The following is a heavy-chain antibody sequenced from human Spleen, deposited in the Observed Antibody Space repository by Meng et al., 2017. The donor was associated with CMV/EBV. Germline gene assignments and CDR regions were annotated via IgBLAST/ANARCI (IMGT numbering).Heavy chain of an antibody. CDR2: INQDGSEK. Sequence: CAASGFSLSNYWMSWVRQAPGKGLDWVANINQDGSEKYYVDSVRGRFTISRDNAKNSLYLQMNSLRAEDTALYYCARIGRGGSFSDYWGQGTLVTVSS. V-gene: IGHV3-7*01. CDR3: ARIGRGGSFSDY. J-gene: IGHJ4*02. D-gene: IGHD4-23*01. CDR1: GFSLSNYW.